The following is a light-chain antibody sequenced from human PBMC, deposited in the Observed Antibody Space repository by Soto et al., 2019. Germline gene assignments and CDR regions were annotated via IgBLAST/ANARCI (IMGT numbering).Light chain of an antibody. Sequence: EIVLTQSPATLSLSSGERATLSCGASQSINNNYLAWYQQKPGLAPRLLIYDASTRAAGIPDRFSGSGSGTDFTLTISRLEPEDFAVYYCQQFDNLITFGGGTKVEIK. V-gene: IGKV3D-20*01. CDR3: QQFDNLIT. CDR2: DAS. CDR1: QSINNNY. J-gene: IGKJ4*01.